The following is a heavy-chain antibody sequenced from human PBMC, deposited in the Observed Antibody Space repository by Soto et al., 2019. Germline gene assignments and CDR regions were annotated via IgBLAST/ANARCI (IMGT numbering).Heavy chain of an antibody. D-gene: IGHD2-2*01. CDR3: AKGSIVAGAIRYDLDY. J-gene: IGHJ4*02. CDR1: GFTFSNYD. V-gene: IGHV3-23*01. CDR2: ISGGGSST. Sequence: EVQLLHSGGGLVQPGGSLRLSCAASGFTFSNYDMNWVRQAPGKGLEWVSAISGGGSSTYYADSVKGRLTISRDDSKNTAYLQMNSLRAEDTAVYYCAKGSIVAGAIRYDLDYWGQGTLVTVSS.